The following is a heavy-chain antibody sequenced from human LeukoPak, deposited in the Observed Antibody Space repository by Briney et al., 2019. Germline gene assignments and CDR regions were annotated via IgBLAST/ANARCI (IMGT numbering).Heavy chain of an antibody. CDR3: ARVWGTIDS. D-gene: IGHD3-16*01. CDR1: GGSISSYY. V-gene: IGHV4-59*01. Sequence: SETLSLTCTVSGGSISSYYWSWIRQPPGKGLEWIGYIYYSGSTNYNPSLKSRVTISVDTSKNQFALNLRSVTAADTAAYYGARVWGTIDSWGQGTLVTVSS. J-gene: IGHJ5*01. CDR2: IYYSGST.